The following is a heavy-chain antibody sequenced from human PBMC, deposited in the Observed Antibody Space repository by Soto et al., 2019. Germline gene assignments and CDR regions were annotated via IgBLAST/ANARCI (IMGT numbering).Heavy chain of an antibody. J-gene: IGHJ6*02. CDR1: GGTFSSYA. CDR2: IIPIFGTA. Sequence: SVKVSCKASGGTFSSYAISWVRQAPGQGLEWMGGIIPIFGTANYAQKFQGRVTITADESTSTAYMELSSLRPEDTAVYYCARSSLVGATRYYYYYGMDVWGQGTTVTV. CDR3: ARSSLVGATRYYYYYGMDV. D-gene: IGHD1-26*01. V-gene: IGHV1-69*13.